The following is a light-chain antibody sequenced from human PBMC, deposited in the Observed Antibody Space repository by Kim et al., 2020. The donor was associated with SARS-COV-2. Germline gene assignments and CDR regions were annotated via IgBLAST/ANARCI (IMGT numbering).Light chain of an antibody. CDR2: GKY. V-gene: IGLV3-19*01. CDR3: NSRDSSGNRLV. J-gene: IGLJ2*01. CDR1: SLRKYY. Sequence: SSELTQDPAVSVALGQTVRITCQGDSLRKYYASWYQQKLGQAPLLVIHGKYNLPSGTPDRFSGSSSGITASLTITGAQAEDEADYYCNSRDSSGNRLVFG.